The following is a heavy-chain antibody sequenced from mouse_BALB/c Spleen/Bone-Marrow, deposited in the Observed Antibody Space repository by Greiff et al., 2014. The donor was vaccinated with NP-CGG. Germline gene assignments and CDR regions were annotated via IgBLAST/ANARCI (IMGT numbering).Heavy chain of an antibody. CDR1: GYSFTGYF. Sequence: VQLQQSGPELVKPGASVKISCKASGYSFTGYFMHWVKQSPGQSLEWIGRINPYNGDTFYNQKFKGKATVTVDKSSSTAHMELLSRTSEDETVDYCGRGDDYDGDFDRWGQGTTLTVSA. J-gene: IGHJ2*01. D-gene: IGHD2-4*01. V-gene: IGHV1-37*01. CDR3: GRGDDYDGDFDR. CDR2: INPYNGDT.